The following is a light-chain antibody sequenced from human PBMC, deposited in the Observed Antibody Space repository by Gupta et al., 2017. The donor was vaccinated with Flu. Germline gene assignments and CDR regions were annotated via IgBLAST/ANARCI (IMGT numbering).Light chain of an antibody. CDR1: QSVTGN. CDR3: QQYYKWPYS. Sequence: EIVMTQSPATLSVSPGERATLSCRASQSVTGNLAWYQQKPGQAPRLLIYGASTRASGFPVKFSGSGSGTEFTLTISSLQSEDFAVYYCQQYYKWPYSFGQGTKLEIK. V-gene: IGKV3-15*01. J-gene: IGKJ2*03. CDR2: GAS.